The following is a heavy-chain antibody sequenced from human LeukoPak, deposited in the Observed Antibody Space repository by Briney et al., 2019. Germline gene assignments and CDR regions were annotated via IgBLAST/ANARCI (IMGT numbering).Heavy chain of an antibody. CDR2: IYYSGST. CDR1: GASISSTGYY. CDR3: ALVYCDNTRCYIGTFDI. Sequence: SETLSLTCTVSGASISSTGYYWSWIRQNPGQGLEYIGYIYYSGSTDYNPSLKSRVTIPADPAKNQFSLKLNSVTAADTAMYYCALVYCDNTRCYIGTFDIWGQGTMVTVSS. J-gene: IGHJ3*02. V-gene: IGHV4-31*03. D-gene: IGHD2-2*01.